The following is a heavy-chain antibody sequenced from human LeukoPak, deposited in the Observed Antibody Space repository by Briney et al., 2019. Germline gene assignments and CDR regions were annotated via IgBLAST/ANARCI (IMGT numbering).Heavy chain of an antibody. D-gene: IGHD1-26*01. CDR2: ISGGGGTT. Sequence: PGGSLRLSCAASGFTFSSYVMSWVRQAPGKGLEWVSVISGGGGTTYYADSVKGRFTISRDNSKNTLYLQMNSLRAEDTAVYYCARVRGAGLPYYYMDVWGKGTTVTVSS. V-gene: IGHV3-23*01. CDR3: ARVRGAGLPYYYMDV. J-gene: IGHJ6*03. CDR1: GFTFSSYV.